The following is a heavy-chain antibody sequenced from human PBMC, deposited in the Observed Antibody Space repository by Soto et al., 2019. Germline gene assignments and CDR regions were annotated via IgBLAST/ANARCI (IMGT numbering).Heavy chain of an antibody. J-gene: IGHJ6*02. D-gene: IGHD3-16*01. CDR2: ISPYTGNT. Sequence: QVQLVQSGDEVKKPGASVKVSCKASGYIFVNYGIAWVRQAPGQGLEWMGWISPYTGNTHSATKIQDRLTKTTDTSTSTAYMDLGSLTSDDTAVYYCVMVDNYVTPTPQDVWGQGTTVTVSS. CDR1: GYIFVNYG. V-gene: IGHV1-18*01. CDR3: VMVDNYVTPTPQDV.